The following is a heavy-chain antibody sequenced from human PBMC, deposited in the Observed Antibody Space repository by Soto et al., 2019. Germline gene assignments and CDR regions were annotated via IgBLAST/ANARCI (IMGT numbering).Heavy chain of an antibody. Sequence: QVQLVQSGAEVKKPGASVKVSCKASGYTFTSYGISWVRQAPGQGLEWMGWISAYNGNTNYAQKLQGRVTMTTDTSXXTAYMELRSLRSDDTAVYYCARDRRSMMLAYGMDVWGQGTTVTVSS. CDR2: ISAYNGNT. V-gene: IGHV1-18*01. CDR1: GYTFTSYG. CDR3: ARDRRSMMLAYGMDV. J-gene: IGHJ6*02. D-gene: IGHD2-8*01.